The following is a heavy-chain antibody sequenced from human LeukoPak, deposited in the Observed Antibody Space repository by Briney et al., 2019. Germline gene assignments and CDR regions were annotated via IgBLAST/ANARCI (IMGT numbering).Heavy chain of an antibody. J-gene: IGHJ3*02. V-gene: IGHV4-30-2*01. CDR1: GGSISSGGYY. CDR2: MYHNGST. Sequence: PSETLSLTCTVSGGSISSGGYYWNWIRQPPGKGLEWIGYMYHNGSTYYNPSLKSRVTMSVDTSKNQFSLKLSSVTAADTAVYYCARDRSSSWYFGAFDIWGQGTMVTVSS. D-gene: IGHD6-13*01. CDR3: ARDRSSSWYFGAFDI.